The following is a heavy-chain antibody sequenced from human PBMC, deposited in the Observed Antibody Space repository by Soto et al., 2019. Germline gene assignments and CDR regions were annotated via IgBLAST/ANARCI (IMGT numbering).Heavy chain of an antibody. CDR3: AKDTYYFDSSGYYVFDS. D-gene: IGHD3-22*01. CDR2: ISYDGGNK. J-gene: IGHJ4*02. CDR1: GFTFSSYG. V-gene: IGHV3-30*18. Sequence: GGSLGLSCAASGFTFSSYGIHWVRQAPGKGLEWVAVISYDGGNKHYADSVQGRFTISRDNSKNTLYLQMNSLRAEDTAVYYCAKDTYYFDSSGYYVFDSWGQGTLVTVSS.